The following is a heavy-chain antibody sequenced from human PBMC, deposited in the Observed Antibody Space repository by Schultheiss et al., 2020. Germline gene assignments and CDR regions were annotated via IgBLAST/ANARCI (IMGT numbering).Heavy chain of an antibody. CDR2: IYYSGST. J-gene: IGHJ4*02. CDR1: GCSISSSSYY. Sequence: SETLSLTCTVSGCSISSSSYYWGWIRQPPGKGLEWIGSIYYSGSTYYNPSLKSRVTISVDTSKNQFSLKLSSVTAADTAVYYSARLSGSSSYFDYWGQGTLVTVSS. D-gene: IGHD6-6*01. CDR3: ARLSGSSSYFDY. V-gene: IGHV4-39*01.